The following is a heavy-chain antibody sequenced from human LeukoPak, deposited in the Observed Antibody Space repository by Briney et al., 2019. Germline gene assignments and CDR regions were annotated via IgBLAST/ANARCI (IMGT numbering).Heavy chain of an antibody. CDR2: IYYSGST. D-gene: IGHD2-15*01. Sequence: SETLSLTCTVSGGSISSGDYYWSWIRQPPGKGLEWIGYIYYSGSTYYNPSLKSRVTISVDTSKNQFSLKLSSVTAADTAVYYCAEGVCSGGSCYFDYWGQGTLVTVSS. J-gene: IGHJ4*02. CDR3: AEGVCSGGSCYFDY. CDR1: GGSISSGDYY. V-gene: IGHV4-30-4*01.